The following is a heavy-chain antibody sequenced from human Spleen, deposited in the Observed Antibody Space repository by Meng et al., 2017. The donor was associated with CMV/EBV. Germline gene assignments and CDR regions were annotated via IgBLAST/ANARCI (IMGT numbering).Heavy chain of an antibody. CDR2: ISSSGSTI. Sequence: GGSLRLSCAASGFTFSSYEMNWVRQAPGKGLEWVSYISSSGSTIYYADSVKGRFTISRDNAKNSLYLQMNSLRAEDTAVYYCARGRCSGGSCYHFDYWGQGTLVTVSS. D-gene: IGHD2-15*01. CDR1: GFTFSSYE. J-gene: IGHJ4*02. V-gene: IGHV3-48*03. CDR3: ARGRCSGGSCYHFDY.